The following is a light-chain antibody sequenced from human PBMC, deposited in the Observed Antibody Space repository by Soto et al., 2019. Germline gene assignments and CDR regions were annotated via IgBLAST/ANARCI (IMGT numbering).Light chain of an antibody. CDR2: KVS. J-gene: IGKJ1*01. Sequence: DVVMTQSPLSLPVTLGQPASISCRSSQSLVYSEGNTYLNWFQQRPGQSPRSLIYKVSNRDSGVPDRFSGSGSGTDFTLKISRVEAEDVGVYYCMQGTHWPPWTFGQGTKVEIK. V-gene: IGKV2-30*01. CDR3: MQGTHWPPWT. CDR1: QSLVYSEGNTY.